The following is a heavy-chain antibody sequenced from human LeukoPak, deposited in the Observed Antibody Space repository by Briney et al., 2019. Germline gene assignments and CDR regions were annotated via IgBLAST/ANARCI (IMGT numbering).Heavy chain of an antibody. V-gene: IGHV4-39*01. CDR3: ASRNDIMTGYVFDF. Sequence: PSETLSLTCTVSGGSVSSTIYYWGWIRQSPGEGLEWIGSIYYTGSTSYNPSLKSRVTISVDTSKNQFSLKLTSVTAADTAVYYCASRNDIMTGYVFDFWGQGTLVTVSS. D-gene: IGHD3-9*01. J-gene: IGHJ4*02. CDR1: GGSVSSTIYY. CDR2: IYYTGST.